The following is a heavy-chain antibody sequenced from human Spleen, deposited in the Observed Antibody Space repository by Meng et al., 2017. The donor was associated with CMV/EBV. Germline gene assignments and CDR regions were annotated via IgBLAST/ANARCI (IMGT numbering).Heavy chain of an antibody. CDR1: GGSISSSGYY. J-gene: IGHJ4*02. Sequence: SETLSLTCTVAGGSISSSGYYWGWIRQPPGKGLEWIGSFYYSGSTYYNPSLKSRVTISVDTSKNQFSLKLSSVTAADTAVYYCATGVSDYSNYGYWGQGTLVTVSS. V-gene: IGHV4-39*07. D-gene: IGHD4-11*01. CDR2: FYYSGST. CDR3: ATGVSDYSNYGY.